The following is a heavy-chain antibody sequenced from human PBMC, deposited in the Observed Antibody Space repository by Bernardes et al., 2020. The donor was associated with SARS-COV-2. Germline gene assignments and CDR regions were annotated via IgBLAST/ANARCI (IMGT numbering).Heavy chain of an antibody. CDR2: IKHDGSGE. V-gene: IGHV3-7*04. CDR3: ARDGTPNGTMPLDY. CDR1: GFTFSNYW. Sequence: GGSLRLSCAASGFTFSNYWMSWVRQAPGKGLEWVANIKHDGSGEFYVDSVKGRFTISRDNSRNSLYLQMNSLRAGDTAVYYCARDGTPNGTMPLDYWGQGILVTVSS. J-gene: IGHJ4*02. D-gene: IGHD1-1*01.